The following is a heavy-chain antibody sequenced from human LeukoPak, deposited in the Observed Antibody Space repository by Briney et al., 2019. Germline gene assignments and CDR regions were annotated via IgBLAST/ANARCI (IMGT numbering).Heavy chain of an antibody. Sequence: GASVKVSCKASGGTFRSYAISWVRQATGQGLEWMGWMNPNSGNTGYAQKFQGRVTMTRNTSISTAYMELSSLRSEDTAVYYCARGMDSNYVYYYYYYMDVWGKGTTVTVSS. J-gene: IGHJ6*03. CDR3: ARGMDSNYVYYYYYYMDV. V-gene: IGHV1-8*02. CDR1: GGTFRSYA. D-gene: IGHD4-11*01. CDR2: MNPNSGNT.